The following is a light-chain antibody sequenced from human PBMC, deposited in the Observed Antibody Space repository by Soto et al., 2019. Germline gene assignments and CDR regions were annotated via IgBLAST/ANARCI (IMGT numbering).Light chain of an antibody. J-gene: IGKJ2*01. CDR3: QQYGSSPRYT. Sequence: EIVWTQSPGTLSLSPGERATLSCRASQSVSSSYLAWYQQKPGQAPRLLIYAASSRATGIPDRFSGSGSGTDFTLTISRLEPEDFAVYYCQQYGSSPRYTFGQGTKLEIK. CDR2: AAS. CDR1: QSVSSSY. V-gene: IGKV3-20*01.